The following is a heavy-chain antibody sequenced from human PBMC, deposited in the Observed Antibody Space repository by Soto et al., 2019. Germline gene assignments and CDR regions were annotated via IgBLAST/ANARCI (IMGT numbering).Heavy chain of an antibody. J-gene: IGHJ4*02. CDR3: ATSRAAAGTPCDY. CDR1: GCTFSSYA. V-gene: IGHV3-23*01. D-gene: IGHD6-13*01. Sequence: EVQLLESGGGLVQPGGSLRLSCAASGCTFSSYAMSWVRQAPGKGLEWVSAISVSGGSTYYADSVKGRFTISRDNSKNTLHLQMNSLRAEDTALYFCATSRAAAGTPCDYWGQGTLVTVSS. CDR2: ISVSGGST.